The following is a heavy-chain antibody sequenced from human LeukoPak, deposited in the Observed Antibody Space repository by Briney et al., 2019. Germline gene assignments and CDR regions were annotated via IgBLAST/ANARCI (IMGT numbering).Heavy chain of an antibody. CDR1: GFTFSSFW. CDR3: ARAPSEIGGYYPEYFRH. V-gene: IGHV3-74*01. CDR2: IKSDGST. D-gene: IGHD3-22*01. Sequence: GGSLRLSCAASGFTFSSFWMHWVRQAPGKGLVWVSRIKSDGSTNYADSVEGRFTISRDNAKNTVSLQMNSLRVEDTGVYYCARAPSEIGGYYPEYFRHWGQGTLVTVSS. J-gene: IGHJ1*01.